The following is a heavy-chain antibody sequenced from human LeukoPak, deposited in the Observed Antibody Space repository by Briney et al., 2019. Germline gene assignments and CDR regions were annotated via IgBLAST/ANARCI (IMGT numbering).Heavy chain of an antibody. D-gene: IGHD2-21*02. CDR1: GGTFSSYA. V-gene: IGHV1-69*04. Sequence: ASVKVSCKASGGTFSSYASSWVRRAPGQGLEWMGRIIPILGIPNYAQKFQGRVTITADKSTTTAYMELSSLRSEDTAVYYCATEAIVVVTARDYWYFDLWGRGTLVTVSS. J-gene: IGHJ2*01. CDR3: ATEAIVVVTARDYWYFDL. CDR2: IIPILGIP.